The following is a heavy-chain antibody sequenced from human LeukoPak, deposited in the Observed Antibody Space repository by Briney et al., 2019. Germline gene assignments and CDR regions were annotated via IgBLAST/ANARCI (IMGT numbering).Heavy chain of an antibody. J-gene: IGHJ2*01. V-gene: IGHV3-30*02. D-gene: IGHD2-2*01. Sequence: PGGSLRLPCAASGFTFSSYGMHWVRQAPGKGLEWVAFIRYDGSNKYYVDSVKGRFTISRDNSKNTLYLQMNSLRVGDTAVCYCAKDLVYCSSTSCYDDWYFDLWGRGTLVTVSS. CDR1: GFTFSSYG. CDR2: IRYDGSNK. CDR3: AKDLVYCSSTSCYDDWYFDL.